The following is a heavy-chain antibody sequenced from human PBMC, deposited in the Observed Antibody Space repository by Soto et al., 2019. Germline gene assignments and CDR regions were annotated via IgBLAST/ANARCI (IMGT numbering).Heavy chain of an antibody. V-gene: IGHV1-69*01. Sequence: QVQLVQSGAEVKKAGSSVKVSCKASGGTFSSYAISWVRQAPGQGLEWMGGIIPIFGTANYAQKFQGRVTITADESTSTAYMELSSLRSEDTAVYYCASFRYYYGSGSFPLGMDVWGQGTTVTVSS. J-gene: IGHJ6*02. CDR1: GGTFSSYA. CDR2: IIPIFGTA. D-gene: IGHD3-10*01. CDR3: ASFRYYYGSGSFPLGMDV.